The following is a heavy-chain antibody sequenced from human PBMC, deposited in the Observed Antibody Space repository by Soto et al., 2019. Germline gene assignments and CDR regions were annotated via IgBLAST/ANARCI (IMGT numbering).Heavy chain of an antibody. CDR2: IIPIFGTA. J-gene: IGHJ6*02. Sequence: SVKVSCKASGGTFSSYAISWVRQAPGQGREWMGGIIPIFGTANYAQKFQGRVTITADESTSTAYMELSSLRSEDTAVYYCARDRSTITIFGVVIIPGMDVWGQGTTVTVSS. D-gene: IGHD3-3*01. V-gene: IGHV1-69*13. CDR3: ARDRSTITIFGVVIIPGMDV. CDR1: GGTFSSYA.